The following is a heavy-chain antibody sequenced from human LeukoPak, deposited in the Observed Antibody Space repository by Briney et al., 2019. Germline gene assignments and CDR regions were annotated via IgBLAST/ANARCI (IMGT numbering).Heavy chain of an antibody. CDR3: ARFTGTYLAY. Sequence: SETLSLTCTVSGYSISSGYYWGWIRQPPGKGLEWIGSITYSGSTYYNPSLKSRVTISVDTSKNQFSLKLISVTAADTAVYYCARFTGTYLAYWGQGILVTVSS. CDR1: GYSISSGYY. J-gene: IGHJ4*02. D-gene: IGHD2-8*02. V-gene: IGHV4-38-2*02. CDR2: ITYSGST.